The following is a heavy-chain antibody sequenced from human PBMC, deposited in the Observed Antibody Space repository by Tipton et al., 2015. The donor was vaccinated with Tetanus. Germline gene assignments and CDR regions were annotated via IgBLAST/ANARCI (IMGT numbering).Heavy chain of an antibody. J-gene: IGHJ5*02. CDR3: ARGLTSPSMGVWFDP. Sequence: TLSLTCAAYGGSFSGYNWSWIRQPPGKGLEWIGDINHSGSTNYSPSLKSRVTISVDTSKNQFSLNLNSVTAADTAIYYCARGLTSPSMGVWFDPWGQGTLVTVSS. V-gene: IGHV4-34*01. CDR2: INHSGST. D-gene: IGHD2-2*01. CDR1: GGSFSGYN.